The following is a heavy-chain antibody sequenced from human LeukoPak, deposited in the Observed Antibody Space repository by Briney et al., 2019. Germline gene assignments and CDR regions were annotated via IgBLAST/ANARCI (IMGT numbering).Heavy chain of an antibody. Sequence: SGGSLRLSCAASGFTFSSYEMNWVRQAPGKGLAWVSYISSSGSTIYYADSVKGRFTISRDNAKNTLYLQMNSLRGEDTGVYYCARDAAGLDYWGQGTLVTVSS. D-gene: IGHD1-14*01. V-gene: IGHV3-48*03. CDR1: GFTFSSYE. CDR2: ISSSGSTI. CDR3: ARDAAGLDY. J-gene: IGHJ4*02.